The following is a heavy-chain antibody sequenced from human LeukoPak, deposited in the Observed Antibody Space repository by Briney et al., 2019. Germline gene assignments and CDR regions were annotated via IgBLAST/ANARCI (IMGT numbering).Heavy chain of an antibody. V-gene: IGHV3-74*01. J-gene: IGHJ4*02. CDR3: ARVTYGDLFDC. D-gene: IGHD4-17*01. Sequence: PGGSLRLSCAASGFTFSSYWMHCVRQAPGKVLVWVSRINSDGSSTSYADSVKGRFTISRDNAKHTLYLQMNSLRAEDTAVYYCARVTYGDLFDCWGQGTLVTVSS. CDR1: GFTFSSYW. CDR2: INSDGSST.